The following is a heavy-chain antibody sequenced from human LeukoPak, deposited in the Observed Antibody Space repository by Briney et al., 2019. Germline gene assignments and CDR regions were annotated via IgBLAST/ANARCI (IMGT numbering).Heavy chain of an antibody. CDR2: IYYGGST. J-gene: IGHJ5*02. CDR3: ARALGYCSGGSCTRGYNWFDP. D-gene: IGHD2-15*01. Sequence: SETLSLTCTVSGGSISSSDYYWGWIRQPPGKGLEWIGSIYYGGSTYYNPSLKSRVTISVDTSMNQFSLKLSFVATADTAVYYCARALGYCSGGSCTRGYNWFDPWGQGTLVTVPS. V-gene: IGHV4-39*01. CDR1: GGSISSSDYY.